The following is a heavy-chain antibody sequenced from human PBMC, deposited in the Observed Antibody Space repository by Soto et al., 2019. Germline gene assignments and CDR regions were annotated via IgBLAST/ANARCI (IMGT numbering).Heavy chain of an antibody. CDR1: GYPFSNND. Sequence: QVQLVQSGAEVKKPGASVKVSCKTSGYPFSNNDITWVRQAPGQGLEWMGWLSPKNDDSRSAQKFQGRLTKTSDTSTRTAYMELSSLRSDDSAVYYCARSGAYQEPVLLVYGDFDYWGQGPVLTVSS. CDR3: ARSGAYQEPVLLVYGDFDY. J-gene: IGHJ4*02. V-gene: IGHV1-8*01. CDR2: LSPKNDDS. D-gene: IGHD2-8*01.